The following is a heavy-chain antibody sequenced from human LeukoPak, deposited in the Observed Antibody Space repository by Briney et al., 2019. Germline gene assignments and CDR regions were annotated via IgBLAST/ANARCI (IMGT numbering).Heavy chain of an antibody. Sequence: GGSLRLSCAASGFTFSSQNMNWARQAPGKGLEWVAYISTSGDSTKYADSVEGRFTTSRNNAENSLYLLMNSLRVEDTAVYYCVKNGWLDYWGQGSLVTVSS. CDR3: VKNGWLDY. CDR2: ISTSGDST. J-gene: IGHJ4*02. CDR1: GFTFSSQN. D-gene: IGHD6-19*01. V-gene: IGHV3-21*06.